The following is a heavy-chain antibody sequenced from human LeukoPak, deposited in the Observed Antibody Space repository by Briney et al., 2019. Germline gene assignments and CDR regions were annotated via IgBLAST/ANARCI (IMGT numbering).Heavy chain of an antibody. V-gene: IGHV3-48*01. D-gene: IGHD6-6*01. CDR2: ISSSSSTI. Sequence: GRSLRLSCAPSGFTFSSYSINCVRQAPGKGLEWVSYISSSSSTIYYADSVKGRFTISRDNSKNTLYLKMNSLRAEDTDVYYCARDTRGSIALDAFDIWGQGTMVTVSS. CDR1: GFTFSSYS. J-gene: IGHJ3*02. CDR3: ARDTRGSIALDAFDI.